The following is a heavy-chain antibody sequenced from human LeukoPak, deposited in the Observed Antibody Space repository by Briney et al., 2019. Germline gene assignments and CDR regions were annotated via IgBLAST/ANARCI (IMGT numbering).Heavy chain of an antibody. D-gene: IGHD3-22*01. V-gene: IGHV1-69*04. CDR3: ARDKNYDSSGYSYY. J-gene: IGHJ4*02. Sequence: GSSVKVSCKASGGTFSSYAISWGRQAPGQGLEWMGRSIPIFGIANYAQKFQGRGTITADKSTSTAYMELSSLRSEDTAVYYCARDKNYDSSGYSYYWGEGTLVTVSS. CDR1: GGTFSSYA. CDR2: SIPIFGIA.